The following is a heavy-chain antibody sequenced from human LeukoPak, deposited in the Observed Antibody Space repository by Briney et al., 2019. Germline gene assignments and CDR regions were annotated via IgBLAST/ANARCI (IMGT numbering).Heavy chain of an antibody. D-gene: IGHD1-26*01. Sequence: PSETLSLTCAVYGGSFSGYYWSWIRQPPGKGLEWIGEINHSGSTNYNPSLKSRVTISVDTSKNQFSLKLSSVTAADTAVYYCARHGGPGWELLSWFDPWGQGTLVTVSS. V-gene: IGHV4-34*01. CDR2: INHSGST. CDR3: ARHGGPGWELLSWFDP. J-gene: IGHJ5*02. CDR1: GGSFSGYY.